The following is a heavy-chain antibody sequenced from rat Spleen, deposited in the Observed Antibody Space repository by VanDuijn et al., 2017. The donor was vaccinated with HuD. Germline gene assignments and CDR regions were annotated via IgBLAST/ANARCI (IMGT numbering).Heavy chain of an antibody. J-gene: IGHJ4*01. CDR3: TRHHYDGYYHGPVFGVMDA. CDR2: ISYDGTAT. D-gene: IGHD1-12*03. CDR1: GLSFSNYD. V-gene: IGHV5-25*01. Sequence: EVQLVESGGGLVQPGRSMKLSCAASGLSFSNYDMAWVRQAPTKGLEWVASISYDGTATYYRDSVKGRFTLSRDNAKSTLYLQMGSLRSEDTATYYCTRHHYDGYYHGPVFGVMDAWSQGASVTVSS.